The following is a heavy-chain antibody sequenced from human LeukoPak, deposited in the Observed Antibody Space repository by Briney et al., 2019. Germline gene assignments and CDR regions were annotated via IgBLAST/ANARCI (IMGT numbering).Heavy chain of an antibody. CDR1: GFTLSSYW. Sequence: GGSLRLSCAASGFTLSSYWMSWVRQAPGKGLEWVANIKQDGSEKYYVDSVKGRFTISRDNAKNSLYLQMNSLRAEDTAVYYCARDFEFGSAAGTPNWGQGTLVTVSS. D-gene: IGHD6-13*01. V-gene: IGHV3-7*01. CDR2: IKQDGSEK. J-gene: IGHJ4*02. CDR3: ARDFEFGSAAGTPN.